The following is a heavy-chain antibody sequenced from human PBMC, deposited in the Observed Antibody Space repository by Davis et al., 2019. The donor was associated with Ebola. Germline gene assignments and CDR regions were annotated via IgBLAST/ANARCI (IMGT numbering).Heavy chain of an antibody. V-gene: IGHV6-1*01. D-gene: IGHD3-3*01. J-gene: IGHJ3*02. CDR2: TYYNSKWYN. CDR1: GDSFSINRGA. Sequence: LRLSFAISGDSFSINRGAWNWICQSPSRGLEWLGRTYYNSKWYNDYAMSVKGRITINPDTSKNQFSLQLNSVTPEDTAVYYCARGFLRDGFDIWGQGTMITVSS. CDR3: ARGFLRDGFDI.